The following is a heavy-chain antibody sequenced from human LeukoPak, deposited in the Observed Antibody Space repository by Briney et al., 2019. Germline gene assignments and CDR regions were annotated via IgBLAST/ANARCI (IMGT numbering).Heavy chain of an antibody. Sequence: ASVKVSCKVSGYTLTELSMHWVRQAPGKGLEWMGGFDPEDGETIYAQKFQGRVTMTEDTSTDTAYMELSSLRSEDTAVYYCATGAYCGGDCYPYYFDYWGQGTLVTASS. J-gene: IGHJ4*02. D-gene: IGHD2-21*02. CDR3: ATGAYCGGDCYPYYFDY. V-gene: IGHV1-24*01. CDR1: GYTLTELS. CDR2: FDPEDGET.